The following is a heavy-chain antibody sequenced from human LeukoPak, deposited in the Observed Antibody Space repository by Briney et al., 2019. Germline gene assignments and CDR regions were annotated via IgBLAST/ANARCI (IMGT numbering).Heavy chain of an antibody. CDR1: GFTFSSYA. CDR3: ARGGWPFDL. V-gene: IGHV3-23*01. Sequence: GGSLRLSCAASGFTFSSYAMSWVRQAPGKGLEWVSAISGSGGSTYYADSVKGRFTISRDDSKNTVYLEMKSLTAEDTAFYYCARGGWPFDLWGQGTLVTVSS. CDR2: ISGSGGST. J-gene: IGHJ4*02. D-gene: IGHD3-10*01.